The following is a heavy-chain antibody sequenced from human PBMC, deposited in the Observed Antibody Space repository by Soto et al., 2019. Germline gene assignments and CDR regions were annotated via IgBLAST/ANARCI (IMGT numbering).Heavy chain of an antibody. V-gene: IGHV4-4*02. CDR3: AHRPIVGAAI. J-gene: IGHJ4*02. CDR2: IYHSGST. Sequence: QVQLQESGPGLVKPSGTLSLTCGVFGGSISNSNWWTWVRQPPGKGLEWIGEIYHSGSTNYNSSLLRRVTISLDKVNNHCSLKLTSVTAADPAVYYCAHRPIVGAAIWGQGTLVTVSS. CDR1: GGSISNSNW. D-gene: IGHD1-26*01.